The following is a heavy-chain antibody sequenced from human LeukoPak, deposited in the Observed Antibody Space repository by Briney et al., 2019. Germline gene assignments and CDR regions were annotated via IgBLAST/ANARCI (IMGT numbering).Heavy chain of an antibody. J-gene: IGHJ5*02. V-gene: IGHV3-48*04. D-gene: IGHD6-13*01. CDR2: ISSSGSTI. Sequence: PGGSLRLSCAASGFTFSNVWMTWVRQALGKGLEWVSYISSSGSTIYYADSVKGRFTISRDNAKNSLYLQMNSLRAEDTAVYYCARGGIDWFDPWGQGTLVTVSS. CDR3: ARGGIDWFDP. CDR1: GFTFSNVW.